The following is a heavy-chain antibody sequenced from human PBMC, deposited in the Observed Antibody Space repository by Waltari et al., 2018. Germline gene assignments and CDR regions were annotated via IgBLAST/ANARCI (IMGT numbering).Heavy chain of an antibody. CDR2: IYHSGNT. CDR1: GYSITSGYY. CDR3: AGAPMSGAATGTCDF. D-gene: IGHD6-13*01. Sequence: QVQLQESGPGLVKPSETLSLTCTVSGYSITSGYYWGCIRQPPGKGLEWIGSIYHSGNTYYNRYREGRLTISVETSKSQFALGLSAVAAADTAVYYCAGAPMSGAATGTCDFWGLGSLVTVAP. J-gene: IGHJ4*02. V-gene: IGHV4-38-2*02.